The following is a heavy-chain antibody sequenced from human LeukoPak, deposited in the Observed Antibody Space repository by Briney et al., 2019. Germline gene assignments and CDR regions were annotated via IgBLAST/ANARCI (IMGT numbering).Heavy chain of an antibody. CDR2: ISSSSSTI. J-gene: IGHJ4*02. D-gene: IGHD5-18*01. V-gene: IGHV3-48*01. CDR3: ARDLRGYGDY. CDR1: GFTFSSYS. Sequence: GGSLRLSCAASGFTFSSYSMNWVRQAPGKWLEWVSYISSSSSTIYYADSVKGRFTISRDNAKNSLDLQMNSLRGEDTAVYYCARDLRGYGDYWGQGTLVTVSS.